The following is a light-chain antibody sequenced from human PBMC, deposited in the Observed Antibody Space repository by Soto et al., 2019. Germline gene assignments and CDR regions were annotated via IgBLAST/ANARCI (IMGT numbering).Light chain of an antibody. CDR2: DVS. V-gene: IGLV2-14*01. CDR3: SSYTTSSTPYNV. CDR1: SSDVGGYNY. Sequence: QSVLTQPASVSGSPGQSITISCTGTSSDVGGYNYVSWYQQHPGKGPKLMIYDVSTRPPGVSNRFSGSKSGNTASLTISGLQAEDEADYYCSSYTTSSTPYNVFGTGTKLTVL. J-gene: IGLJ1*01.